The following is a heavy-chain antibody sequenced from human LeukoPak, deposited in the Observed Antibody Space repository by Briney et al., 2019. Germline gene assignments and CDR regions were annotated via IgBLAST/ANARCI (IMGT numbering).Heavy chain of an antibody. CDR1: GYTFTSYD. V-gene: IGHV1-8*01. D-gene: IGHD3-10*01. CDR3: ARDYYGSKGFDP. J-gene: IGHJ5*02. Sequence: ASVKVSCKASGYTFTSYDINRVRQATGQGLEWMGWMNPNSGNTGYAQKFQGRVTMTRNTSISTAYMELSSLRSEDTAVYYCARDYYGSKGFDPWGQGTLVTVSS. CDR2: MNPNSGNT.